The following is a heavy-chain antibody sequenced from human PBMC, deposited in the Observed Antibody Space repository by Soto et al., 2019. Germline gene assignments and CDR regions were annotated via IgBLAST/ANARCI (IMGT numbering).Heavy chain of an antibody. CDR2: ISGSGGST. D-gene: IGHD3-16*02. CDR1: GFTFSSYA. V-gene: IGHV3-23*01. J-gene: IGHJ4*02. Sequence: GGSLRLSCAASGFTFSSYAMSWVRQAPGKGLEWVSAISGSGGSTYYADSVKGRFTISRDNSKNTLYLQMNSLRAEDTAVYYCAKNVSVYDYIWGSYRYSYFDYWGQGTLVTVSS. CDR3: AKNVSVYDYIWGSYRYSYFDY.